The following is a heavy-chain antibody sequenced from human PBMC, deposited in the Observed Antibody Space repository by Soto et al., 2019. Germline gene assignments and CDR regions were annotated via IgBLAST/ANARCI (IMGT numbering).Heavy chain of an antibody. CDR2: IIPIFGTA. Sequence: SVKVSCKASGGTFGSYAISWVRQAPGQGLEWMGGIIPIFGTANYAQKFQGRVTITADESTSTAYMELSSLRSEDTAVYYCAREYCGGGSCYSGAFDIWGQGTMVTV. D-gene: IGHD2-15*01. J-gene: IGHJ3*02. CDR1: GGTFGSYA. CDR3: AREYCGGGSCYSGAFDI. V-gene: IGHV1-69*13.